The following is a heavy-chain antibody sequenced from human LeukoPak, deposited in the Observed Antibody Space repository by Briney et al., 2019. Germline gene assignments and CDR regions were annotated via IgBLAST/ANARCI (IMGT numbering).Heavy chain of an antibody. CDR3: ARAHSSGWYAEYFQH. D-gene: IGHD6-19*01. V-gene: IGHV4-59*01. CDR1: GGSISSYY. J-gene: IGHJ1*01. CDR2: IYYSGST. Sequence: SETLSLTCTVSGGSISSYYWSWIRQPPGKGLEWIGYIYYSGSTYYNPSLKSRVTISVDTSKNQFSLKLSSVTAADTAVYYCARAHSSGWYAEYFQHWGQGTLVTVSS.